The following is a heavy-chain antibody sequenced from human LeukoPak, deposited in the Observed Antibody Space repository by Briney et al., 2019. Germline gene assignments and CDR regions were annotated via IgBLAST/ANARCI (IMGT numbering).Heavy chain of an antibody. V-gene: IGHV3-30*04. Sequence: GWSLRLSCAASRFTFSSYAMNWVRQAPGKGLEWVAVISYDGSKQYHADSVKGRFTISRDNSRNTLYLQMNSLRVEDTAVYYCARDKSKGGDALDIWGQGTMVTVSS. CDR3: ARDKSKGGDALDI. CDR1: RFTFSSYA. CDR2: ISYDGSKQ. D-gene: IGHD1-26*01. J-gene: IGHJ3*02.